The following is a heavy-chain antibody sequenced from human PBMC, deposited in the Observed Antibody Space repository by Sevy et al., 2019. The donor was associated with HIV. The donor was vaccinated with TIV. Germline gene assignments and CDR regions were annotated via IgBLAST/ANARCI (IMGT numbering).Heavy chain of an antibody. J-gene: IGHJ3*02. Sequence: ESLKISCAASGFTFSSYAMSWVRQAPGKGLEWVSGLSGNGGSTNFADSVKGRFALSRDNSKNTLYLQMNNLRAEDTAIYFSAKDRIWELGDAFDIWGQGTMVTVSS. CDR3: AKDRIWELGDAFDI. CDR1: GFTFSSYA. CDR2: LSGNGGST. D-gene: IGHD1-7*01. V-gene: IGHV3-23*01.